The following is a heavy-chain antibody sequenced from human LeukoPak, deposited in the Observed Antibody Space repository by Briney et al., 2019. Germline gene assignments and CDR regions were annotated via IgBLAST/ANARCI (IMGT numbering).Heavy chain of an antibody. J-gene: IGHJ4*02. Sequence: GGSLRLSCAASGFTFSSYGMHWVRQAPGKGLEWVAVISYDGNNKYYADSVKGRFTISRDNSKNTLYLQMNSLRPEDTAVYYCAKDLTYYYGISGSYYGYYFDYWGQGTLVTVSS. CDR2: ISYDGNNK. CDR1: GFTFSSYG. CDR3: AKDLTYYYGISGSYYGYYFDY. V-gene: IGHV3-30*18. D-gene: IGHD3-22*01.